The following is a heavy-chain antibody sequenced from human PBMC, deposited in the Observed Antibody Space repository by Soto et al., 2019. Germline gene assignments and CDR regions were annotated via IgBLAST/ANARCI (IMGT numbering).Heavy chain of an antibody. CDR3: ATSYDSGFDP. V-gene: IGHV1-18*04. CDR2: ISVNNGNT. CDR1: GYSFSSYG. D-gene: IGHD5-12*01. J-gene: IGHJ5*02. Sequence: XSVKVSCKASGYSFSSYGISWVRQAPGQGLEWMGWISVNNGNTNYAQKFQGRVTMTTDTSTSTAYMELRSLRSDDTAVYYSATSYDSGFDPWGQGTLVTVSS.